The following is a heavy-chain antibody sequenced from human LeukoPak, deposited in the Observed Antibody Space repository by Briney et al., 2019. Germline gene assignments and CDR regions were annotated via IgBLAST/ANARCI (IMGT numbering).Heavy chain of an antibody. V-gene: IGHV1-69*01. CDR1: GGTFSSYA. D-gene: IGHD1-1*01. J-gene: IGHJ4*02. CDR3: ARVAHDYYFDY. Sequence: SVKVSCKASGGTFSSYAISWERQAPGQGLEWMGGIIPIFGTANYAQKFRGRVTITADESTSTAYMELSSLRSEDTAVYYCARVAHDYYFDYWGQGTLVTVSS. CDR2: IIPIFGTA.